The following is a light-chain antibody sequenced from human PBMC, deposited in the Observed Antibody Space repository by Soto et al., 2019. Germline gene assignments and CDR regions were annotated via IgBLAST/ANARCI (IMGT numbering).Light chain of an antibody. CDR3: SSYSTGSTL. V-gene: IGLV2-14*01. J-gene: IGLJ1*01. CDR2: DVS. Sequence: QSVLTQPASVSGSPGQSITISCTGTSSDVGGYKYVSWYQQHPGKAPKLMLYDVSTRPSGVSDRFSGSKFGKTASLTISGLQAEDEADYYCSSYSTGSTLFGTGTKVTVL. CDR1: SSDVGGYKY.